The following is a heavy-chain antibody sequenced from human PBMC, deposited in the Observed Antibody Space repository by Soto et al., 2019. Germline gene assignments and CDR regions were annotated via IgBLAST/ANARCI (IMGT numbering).Heavy chain of an antibody. V-gene: IGHV3-72*01. CDR2: TKAKAYSYTT. D-gene: IGHD3-10*01. CDR3: ASIRGVMGY. CDR1: GFTFSDHF. J-gene: IGHJ4*01. Sequence: EVQLVESGGGLVQPGGSLRLSCAASGFTFSDHFIDWVRQAPGKGLDWVGRTKAKAYSYTTEYAASVKGRSTISRDDSEKSMYLQMKSLKSEDAAVYYCASIRGVMGYRGQGTLVTVTS.